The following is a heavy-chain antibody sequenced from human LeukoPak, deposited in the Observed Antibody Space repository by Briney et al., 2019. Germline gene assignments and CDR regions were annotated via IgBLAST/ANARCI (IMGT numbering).Heavy chain of an antibody. CDR1: GFTFSSYA. Sequence: GGSLRLSCAASGFTFSSYAMHWVRQAPGKGLEWGAVISYDGSNKYYADSVKGRFTISRDNSKNTLYLQMNSLRAEDTAVYYCATSKFANYYGSGSYYYWGQGTLVTVSS. D-gene: IGHD3-10*01. J-gene: IGHJ4*02. CDR3: ATSKFANYYGSGSYYY. V-gene: IGHV3-30*04. CDR2: ISYDGSNK.